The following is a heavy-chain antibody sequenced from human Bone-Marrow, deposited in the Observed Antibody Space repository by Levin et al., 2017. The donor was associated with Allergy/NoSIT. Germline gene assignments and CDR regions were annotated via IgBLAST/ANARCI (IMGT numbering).Heavy chain of an antibody. Sequence: GESLKISCAASGFTFNIYVMHWVRQTPVKGLEWLAVIPYDGSNKYYADPVKGRFTISRDNSKNTLYLQMNSLRAEDTAVYYCGKDLNKYDSSSDYWGQGTLVTVSS. J-gene: IGHJ4*02. V-gene: IGHV3-30*18. CDR3: GKDLNKYDSSSDY. CDR2: IPYDGSNK. D-gene: IGHD3-22*01. CDR1: GFTFNIYV.